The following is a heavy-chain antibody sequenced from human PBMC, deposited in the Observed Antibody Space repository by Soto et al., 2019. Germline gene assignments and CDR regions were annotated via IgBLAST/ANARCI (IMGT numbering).Heavy chain of an antibody. CDR1: GGTFSSYA. D-gene: IGHD3-3*01. J-gene: IGHJ6*02. V-gene: IGHV1-69*13. CDR3: ARDLTSYYDFWSGYNLTEYYGMDV. Sequence: SVKVSCKASGGTFSSYAISWVRQAPGQGLEWMGGIIPIFGTANYAQKFQGRVTITADESTSTAYMELSSLRSEDTAVHYCARDLTSYYDFWSGYNLTEYYGMDVWGQGTTVTVSS. CDR2: IIPIFGTA.